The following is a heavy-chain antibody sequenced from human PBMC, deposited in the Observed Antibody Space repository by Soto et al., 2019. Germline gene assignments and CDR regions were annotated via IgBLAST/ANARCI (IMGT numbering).Heavy chain of an antibody. CDR2: IYPADSDT. CDR3: ARLEGVRNDS. D-gene: IGHD3-10*01. CDR1: GYNFTTYW. V-gene: IGHV5-51*01. J-gene: IGHJ4*02. Sequence: GESLKICCNGSGYNFTTYWIGWVRQMPGKGLEWVGLIYPADSDTRYSPSFQGQVTMSVDRSKSTACLEWSSLKASDTAIYFCARLEGVRNDSWGLGTLVTVSS.